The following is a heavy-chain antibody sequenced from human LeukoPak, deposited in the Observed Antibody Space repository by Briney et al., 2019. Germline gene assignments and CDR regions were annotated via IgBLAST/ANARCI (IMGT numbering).Heavy chain of an antibody. CDR1: GGSISSGGYS. V-gene: IGHV4-30-2*01. D-gene: IGHD3-3*01. Sequence: SETLSLTCAVSGGSISSGGYSWSWIRQPPGKGLEWIGYIYHSGSTYYNPSLKSRVTMSVDRSKNQFSLKLSSVTAADTAVYYCARSPVGGLRFLERPGGYFDYWGQGTLVTVSS. CDR3: ARSPVGGLRFLERPGGYFDY. J-gene: IGHJ4*02. CDR2: IYHSGST.